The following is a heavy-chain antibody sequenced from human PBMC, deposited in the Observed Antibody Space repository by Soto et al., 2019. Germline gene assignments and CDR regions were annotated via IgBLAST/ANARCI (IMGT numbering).Heavy chain of an antibody. D-gene: IGHD5-12*01. J-gene: IGHJ5*02. CDR3: ARAASGYDSPPWFDP. V-gene: IGHV4-30-2*05. CDR1: GGSISSGGYS. CDR2: MYHSGST. Sequence: SETLSLTCAVSGGSISSGGYSWSWIRQPPGKGLEWIGYMYHSGSTYYNPSLKSRVTISVDTSKNQFSLKLSSVTAADTAVYYCARAASGYDSPPWFDPWGQGTLVTVSS.